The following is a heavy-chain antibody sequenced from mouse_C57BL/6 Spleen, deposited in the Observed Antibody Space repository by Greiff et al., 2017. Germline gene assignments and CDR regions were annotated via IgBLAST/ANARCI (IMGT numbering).Heavy chain of an antibody. CDR1: GYTFTDYE. CDR3: TTLRAEAY. CDR2: IDPETGGT. V-gene: IGHV1-15*01. Sequence: QVQLKESGAELVRPGASVTLSCKASGYTFTDYEMHWVKQTPVHGLEWIGAIDPETGGTAYNQKFKGKAILTADKSSSTAYMELRSLTSADSAVYYCTTLRAEAYWGQGTLVTVST. D-gene: IGHD3-1*01. J-gene: IGHJ3*01.